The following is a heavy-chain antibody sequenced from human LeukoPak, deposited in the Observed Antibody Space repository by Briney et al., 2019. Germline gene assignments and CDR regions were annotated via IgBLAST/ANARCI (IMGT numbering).Heavy chain of an antibody. D-gene: IGHD6-19*01. V-gene: IGHV4-59*01. Sequence: SETLSLTCTVAGGSISSYYWSWIRQPPGKGLEWIGYIYYSGSTNYNPSLKSRVTISVGTSKNQFSLKLSSVTAADTAVYYCARHGYSSGSLAWFDPWGQGTQVTVSS. CDR2: IYYSGST. CDR3: ARHGYSSGSLAWFDP. CDR1: GGSISSYY. J-gene: IGHJ5*02.